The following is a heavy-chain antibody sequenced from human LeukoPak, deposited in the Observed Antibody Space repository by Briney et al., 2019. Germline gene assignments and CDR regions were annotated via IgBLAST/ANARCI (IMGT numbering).Heavy chain of an antibody. D-gene: IGHD1-1*01. CDR1: GFTFSSYG. V-gene: IGHV3-21*01. J-gene: IGHJ6*03. Sequence: GGSLRLSCAASGFTFSSYGMSWVRQAPGKGLEWVSSISSSSSYIYYADSVKGRFTISRDNAKNSLYLQMNSLRAEDTAVYYCARGRVSSSTWYSTYYYYFYMDVWGKGTTVTVSS. CDR3: ARGRVSSSTWYSTYYYYFYMDV. CDR2: ISSSSSYI.